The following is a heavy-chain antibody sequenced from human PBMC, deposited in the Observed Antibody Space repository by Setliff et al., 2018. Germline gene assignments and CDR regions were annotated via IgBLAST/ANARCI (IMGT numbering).Heavy chain of an antibody. Sequence: GESLKISCAGSGFTFSSYWMSWVRQAPGKGLEWVANINKDGSEKSYMDSVEGRFTVSRDNAKNSLFLQMNSLRAEDTAVYYCARGPYYYRSSTYSYFDYWGQGTLVTVSS. CDR1: GFTFSSYW. J-gene: IGHJ4*02. CDR3: ARGPYYYRSSTYSYFDY. D-gene: IGHD3-22*01. V-gene: IGHV3-7*01. CDR2: INKDGSEK.